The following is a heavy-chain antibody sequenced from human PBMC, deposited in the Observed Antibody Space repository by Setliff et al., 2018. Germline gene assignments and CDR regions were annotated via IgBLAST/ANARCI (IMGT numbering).Heavy chain of an antibody. CDR3: ATGPGSGYSY. Sequence: PGGSLRLSCAAAGFTFSSHWMHWVRQAPGRGLVWVSYVNGDGSNTNYADSVKGRFTISRDNAKNTVYLQMNSLRAEDTAVYYCATGPGSGYSYWGQGTLVTVSS. D-gene: IGHD3-22*01. CDR1: GFTFSSHW. CDR2: VNGDGSNT. V-gene: IGHV3-74*01. J-gene: IGHJ4*02.